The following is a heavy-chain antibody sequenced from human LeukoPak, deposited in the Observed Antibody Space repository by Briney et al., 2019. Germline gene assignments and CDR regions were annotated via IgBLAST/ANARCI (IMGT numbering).Heavy chain of an antibody. D-gene: IGHD1-26*01. J-gene: IGHJ4*02. Sequence: GGSLRLSCAASGFTFSNYWMSWVRQAPGKGLEWVANIKQDGSEKYYVDSVEGRFTISRDNAKNSLYLQMNSLRDEDTAVYYCARQVGPDYWGQGTLVTVSS. CDR1: GFTFSNYW. V-gene: IGHV3-7*03. CDR3: ARQVGPDY. CDR2: IKQDGSEK.